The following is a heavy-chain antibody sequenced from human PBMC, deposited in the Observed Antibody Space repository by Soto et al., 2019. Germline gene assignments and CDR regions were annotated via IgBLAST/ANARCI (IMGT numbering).Heavy chain of an antibody. CDR1: GYTFSSYA. D-gene: IGHD7-27*01. CDR2: INAGYGNT. CDR3: ARDTGDGTFDF. V-gene: IGHV1-3*01. Sequence: ASVKVSCKASGYTFSSYAMHWVRQAPGQRLEWMGWINAGYGNTKSSQKFQDRVTISRDTSASTAYMEPTSLRSEDTAVYYCARDTGDGTFDFWGQGTLVTVSS. J-gene: IGHJ4*02.